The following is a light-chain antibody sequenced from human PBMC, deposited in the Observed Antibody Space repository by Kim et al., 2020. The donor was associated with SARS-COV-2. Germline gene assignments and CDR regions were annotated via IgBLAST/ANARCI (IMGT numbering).Light chain of an antibody. CDR1: NIGSKN. CDR2: RDS. Sequence: SVALGQTARITCGGNNIGSKNVHWYQQKPGQAPVLVIYRDSNRPSGIPERFSGSNSGNTATLTISRAQAGDEADYYCQVWDSSTWVFRGGTQLTVL. CDR3: QVWDSSTWV. J-gene: IGLJ3*02. V-gene: IGLV3-9*01.